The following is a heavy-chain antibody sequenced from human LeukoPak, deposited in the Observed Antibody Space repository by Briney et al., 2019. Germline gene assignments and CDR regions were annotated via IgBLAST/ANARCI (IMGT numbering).Heavy chain of an antibody. J-gene: IGHJ4*02. CDR1: GFAFSRLA. D-gene: IGHD1-26*01. CDR3: ARDLVGATYGDFDY. Sequence: GGSLRLSCAASGFAFSRLAMSWVRQAPGKGLEWVATISASGAYYADPVKGRFTISRDNSKNTLYLQMNSLRAEDTAVYYCARDLVGATYGDFDYWGQGTLVTVSS. CDR2: ISASGA. V-gene: IGHV3-23*01.